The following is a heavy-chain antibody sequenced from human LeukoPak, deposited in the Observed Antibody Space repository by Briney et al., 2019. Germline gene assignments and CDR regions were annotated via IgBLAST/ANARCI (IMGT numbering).Heavy chain of an antibody. CDR2: ISYDGNNK. CDR1: GFTFGSYA. D-gene: IGHD3-10*01. Sequence: GGSLRLSCTASGFTFGSYAMHWVRQAPGKGLEWVAVISYDGNNKYYADSVKGRFTISRDNSRNTLYLQMNSLRAEDTAVYYCAPDGSGTSYFDYWGQGTLVTVSS. J-gene: IGHJ4*02. CDR3: APDGSGTSYFDY. V-gene: IGHV3-30*03.